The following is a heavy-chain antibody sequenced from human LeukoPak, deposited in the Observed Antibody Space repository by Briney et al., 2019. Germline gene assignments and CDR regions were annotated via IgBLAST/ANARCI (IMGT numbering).Heavy chain of an antibody. J-gene: IGHJ3*02. Sequence: GGSLRLSCAASGFTFSSYGMHWVRQAPGKGLEWVAVISYDGSNKYYADSVKGRFTISRDNSKNTLYLQMNSLRAEDTSMYYCTFSSYGDHVGVDAFDIWGQGTMVTVSS. D-gene: IGHD4-17*01. CDR1: GFTFSSYG. V-gene: IGHV3-30*03. CDR3: TFSSYGDHVGVDAFDI. CDR2: ISYDGSNK.